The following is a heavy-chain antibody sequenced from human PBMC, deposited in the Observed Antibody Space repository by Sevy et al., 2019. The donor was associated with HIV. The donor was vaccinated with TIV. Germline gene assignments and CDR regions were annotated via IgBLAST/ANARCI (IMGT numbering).Heavy chain of an antibody. CDR2: ISGSGGST. V-gene: IGHV3-23*01. D-gene: IGHD2-15*01. CDR1: GFTFSSYA. J-gene: IGHJ4*02. Sequence: GGSLRLSCAASGFTFSSYAMSWVRQAPGKGLEWVSAISGSGGSTYYADSVKGRFTISRDNSKNTLYLQMNSLRAEDTAVYYCAKDEDIVVVVAAMVPLDYWGQGTLVIVSS. CDR3: AKDEDIVVVVAAMVPLDY.